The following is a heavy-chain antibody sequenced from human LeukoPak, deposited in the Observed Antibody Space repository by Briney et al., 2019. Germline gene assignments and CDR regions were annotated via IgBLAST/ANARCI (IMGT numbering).Heavy chain of an antibody. J-gene: IGHJ4*02. D-gene: IGHD3-22*01. CDR2: ISYDGSNK. CDR3: AKPYYYDSSGYYKPYYFDY. V-gene: IGHV3-30*18. Sequence: GGSLRLSCAASGFTFSSYGMHWVRQAPGKGLEWVAVISYDGSNKYYADSVKGRFTISRDNSKNTLYLQMNSLRAEDTAVYYCAKPYYYDSSGYYKPYYFDYWGQGTLVTVPS. CDR1: GFTFSSYG.